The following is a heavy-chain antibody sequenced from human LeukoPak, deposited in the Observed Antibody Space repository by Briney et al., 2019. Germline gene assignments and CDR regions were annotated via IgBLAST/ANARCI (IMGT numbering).Heavy chain of an antibody. D-gene: IGHD5-12*01. J-gene: IGHJ5*02. Sequence: GSLRLPCAASGFTVSNNYMSWVRQAPGKGLELVSIIYNGRGTYYADSVKGRFTISRDTSKNTVFLQMNSLRAEDTAVYYCARYLSGYASLREINWFDPWGQGTLVTVSS. CDR1: GFTVSNNY. CDR3: ARYLSGYASLREINWFDP. V-gene: IGHV3-53*01. CDR2: IYNGRGT.